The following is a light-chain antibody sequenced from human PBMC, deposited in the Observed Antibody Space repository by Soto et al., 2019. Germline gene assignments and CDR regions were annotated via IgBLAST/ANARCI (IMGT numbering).Light chain of an antibody. Sequence: DIQLTQSPSFLSASVGDRVTITCRASQGISSYLAWYQQKPGKAPKLLIYASSTLQSGVPSRFSGSGSVTEFTLTISSLQPDDFATDDCQQLNSYPPTFGGGTKVEIK. CDR2: ASS. V-gene: IGKV1-9*01. J-gene: IGKJ4*01. CDR3: QQLNSYPPT. CDR1: QGISSY.